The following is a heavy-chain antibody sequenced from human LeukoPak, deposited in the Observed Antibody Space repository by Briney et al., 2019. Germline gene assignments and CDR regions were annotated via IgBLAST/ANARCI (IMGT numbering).Heavy chain of an antibody. J-gene: IGHJ4*02. CDR2: ISHDGSVK. V-gene: IGHV3-30*18. CDR3: AKDVDYYDSSGVGYFDY. CDR1: GFIFSSYG. D-gene: IGHD3-22*01. Sequence: GGSLRLSCAASGFIFSSYGMHRVRQAPGKGLEWVAVISHDGSVKSYGDFVKGRFTVSRDNSKNTLFLEMNSLRAEDTAMYYCAKDVDYYDSSGVGYFDYWGQGTLVTVSS.